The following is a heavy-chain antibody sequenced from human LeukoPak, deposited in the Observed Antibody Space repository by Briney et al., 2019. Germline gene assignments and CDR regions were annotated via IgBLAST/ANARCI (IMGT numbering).Heavy chain of an antibody. V-gene: IGHV3-30-3*01. CDR2: ISYDGSTK. Sequence: GGSLRLSCAASGFTFSSYSMHWVRQAPGKGLEWVAVISYDGSTKYYADSVKGRFTISRDNSKNTLYLQMNSLRAEDAAVYYCAKGKGSSGWYAFDYWGQGTLVTVSS. CDR3: AKGKGSSGWYAFDY. D-gene: IGHD6-19*01. CDR1: GFTFSSYS. J-gene: IGHJ4*02.